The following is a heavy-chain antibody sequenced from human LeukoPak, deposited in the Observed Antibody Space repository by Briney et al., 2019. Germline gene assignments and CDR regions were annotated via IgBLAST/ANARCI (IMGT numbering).Heavy chain of an antibody. J-gene: IGHJ4*02. D-gene: IGHD3-22*01. CDR1: GGSISSNSCY. Sequence: SETLSLTCTVSGGSISSNSCYWVWIPPPPGKGLEWFGYIYCSGSSYYYPYLKGPITISVDTSQNQFSLNLSSVTAADTAVYYCARLYYDSSGYYQICYFDCWGQGTLVTVSS. CDR3: ARLYYDSSGYYQICYFDC. CDR2: IYCSGSS. V-gene: IGHV4-39*01.